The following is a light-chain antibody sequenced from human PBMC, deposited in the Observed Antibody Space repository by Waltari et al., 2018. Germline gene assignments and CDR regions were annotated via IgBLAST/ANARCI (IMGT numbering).Light chain of an antibody. CDR1: TSDIGYNKF. Sequence: QSALTQPASVSGSPGQSIAISCTGTTSDIGYNKFVSWYQQNPGKAPKRIIYDVTGRASGVSDRFSGSKSGNTASLTSSGLQAEDEADYFCSSYTSSRTLIFGGGTKVTV. V-gene: IGLV2-14*01. CDR2: DVT. J-gene: IGLJ2*01. CDR3: SSYTSSRTLI.